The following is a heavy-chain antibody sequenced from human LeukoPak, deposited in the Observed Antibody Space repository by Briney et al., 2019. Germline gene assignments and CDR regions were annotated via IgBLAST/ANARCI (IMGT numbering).Heavy chain of an antibody. CDR3: AAAPYYYDSSGYLPGAFDI. V-gene: IGHV1-18*01. D-gene: IGHD3-22*01. CDR1: GYTFTSYG. Sequence: GASVKVSCKASGYTFTSYGISWVRQAPGQGLEWMGWISAYNGNTNYAQKLQGRVTMTTDTSTSTAYMELRSLRSEDTAVYYCAAAPYYYDSSGYLPGAFDIWGQGTMVTVSS. CDR2: ISAYNGNT. J-gene: IGHJ3*02.